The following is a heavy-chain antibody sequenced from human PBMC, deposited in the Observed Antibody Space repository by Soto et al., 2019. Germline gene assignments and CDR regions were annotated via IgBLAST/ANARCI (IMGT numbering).Heavy chain of an antibody. V-gene: IGHV1-46*01. CDR1: GYTFTSHH. J-gene: IGHJ5*02. D-gene: IGHD2-2*01. CDR2: ISPESGGT. Sequence: QAQLLQSGPEVKKPGASVKISCRASGYTFTSHHVHWVRQAPGQGLEWMGIISPESGGTTYAQNFEDRVTMTRDTSTSTFYMEVRNLRNEDTAVYFCARTRVVAAAEFDLWGQGTLVNVSS. CDR3: ARTRVVAAAEFDL.